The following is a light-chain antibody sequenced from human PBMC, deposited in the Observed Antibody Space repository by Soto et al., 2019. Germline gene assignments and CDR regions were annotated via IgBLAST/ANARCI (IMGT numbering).Light chain of an antibody. CDR2: DVF. J-gene: IGLJ2*01. CDR3: SSYTSSKTLL. V-gene: IGLV2-14*01. Sequence: QSALTQPASVSGSPGQSITISCTGTSSDVGGYNYVAWYQQYPGKAPKLMIYDVFNRPSGVSNRFSASKSGNTASLTISGLQAEDGADYYCSSYTSSKTLLFGGGTKLTVL. CDR1: SSDVGGYNY.